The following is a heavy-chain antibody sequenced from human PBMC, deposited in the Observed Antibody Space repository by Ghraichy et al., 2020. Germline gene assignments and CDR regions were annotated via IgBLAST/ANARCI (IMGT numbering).Heavy chain of an antibody. Sequence: SETLSLTCTVSGGSISSSSYYWGWIRQPPGKGLEWIGSIYYSGSTYYNPSLKSRVTISVDTSKNQFSLKLSSVTAADTAVYYCATRGYSYYVLRFLEWPLDVWGKGTTVTVSS. CDR3: ATRGYSYYVLRFLEWPLDV. J-gene: IGHJ6*04. V-gene: IGHV4-39*07. CDR2: IYYSGST. D-gene: IGHD3-3*01. CDR1: GGSISSSSYY.